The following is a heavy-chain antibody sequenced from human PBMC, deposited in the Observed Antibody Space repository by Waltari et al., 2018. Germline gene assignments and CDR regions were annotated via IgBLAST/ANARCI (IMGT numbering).Heavy chain of an antibody. V-gene: IGHV5-51*01. CDR3: ARHSDRGSYYLPLDY. CDR1: GYSFTSYW. Sequence: EVQLVQSGAEVKKPGESLKISCKGSGYSFTSYWIGWVRQMPGKGLEWMGIIYPGDSDTRYSPSFQGQFTISADKSISTAYLQWSSLKASDTAMYYCARHSDRGSYYLPLDYWGQGTLVTVSS. D-gene: IGHD1-26*01. J-gene: IGHJ4*02. CDR2: IYPGDSDT.